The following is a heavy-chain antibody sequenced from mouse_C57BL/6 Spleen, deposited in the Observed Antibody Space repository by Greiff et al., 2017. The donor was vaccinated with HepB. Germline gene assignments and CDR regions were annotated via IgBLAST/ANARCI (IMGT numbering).Heavy chain of an antibody. CDR2: ISNLAYSI. D-gene: IGHD2-4*01. Sequence: EVKLMESGGGLVQPGGSLKLSCAASGFTFSDYGMAWVRQAPRKGPEWVAFISNLAYSIYYADTVTGRFTISRENAKNTLYLEMSSLRSEDTAMYYCARPGDYDGYAMDYWGQGTSVTVSS. CDR3: ARPGDYDGYAMDY. CDR1: GFTFSDYG. J-gene: IGHJ4*01. V-gene: IGHV5-15*01.